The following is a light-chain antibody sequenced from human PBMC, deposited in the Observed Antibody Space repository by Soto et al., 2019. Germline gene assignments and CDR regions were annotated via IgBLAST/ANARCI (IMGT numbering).Light chain of an antibody. CDR3: QQYYSYPLT. V-gene: IGKV1-8*01. Sequence: AIRMTQSPSSLSAPTGDRVTITGRPSQGISSYLAWYQQKPGKAPKLLIYAASTLQSGVPSRFSGSGSGTDFTLTISCLQSEDFATYYCQQYYSYPLTFGGGTKVDIK. J-gene: IGKJ4*01. CDR2: AAS. CDR1: QGISSY.